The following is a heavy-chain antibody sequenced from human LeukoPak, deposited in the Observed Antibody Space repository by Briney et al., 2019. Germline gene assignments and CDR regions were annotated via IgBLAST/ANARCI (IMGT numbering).Heavy chain of an antibody. Sequence: PGGSLRLSCAASGFTFSSYAMRWVRQAPGKGLEWVSAVSGSGGSTYYADSVKGRFTISRDNSKNTLYLQMNSLRAEDTAVYYCAKDLTIFGVVTPYGMDVWGQGATVTVSS. J-gene: IGHJ6*02. V-gene: IGHV3-23*01. CDR1: GFTFSSYA. D-gene: IGHD3-3*01. CDR2: VSGSGGST. CDR3: AKDLTIFGVVTPYGMDV.